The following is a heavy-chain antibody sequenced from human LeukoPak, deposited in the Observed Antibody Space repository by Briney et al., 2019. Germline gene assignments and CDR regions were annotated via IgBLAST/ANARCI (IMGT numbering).Heavy chain of an antibody. V-gene: IGHV4-34*01. CDR2: INHSGTT. CDR1: GGSFSGYY. Sequence: SETLSLTCAVYGGSFSGYYWSWIRQPPGKGLEWIGEINHSGTTNYNPSLKSRVTLSVDTSKNQFSLKLTSVTAADTAVYYCARGPQSRFDYWGQGTLVTVPS. J-gene: IGHJ4*02. CDR3: ARGPQSRFDY.